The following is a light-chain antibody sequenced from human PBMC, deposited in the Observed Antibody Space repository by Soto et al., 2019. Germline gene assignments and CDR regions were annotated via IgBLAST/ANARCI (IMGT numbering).Light chain of an antibody. CDR1: QTIDSW. Sequence: DIQMTQSPSTLSASVGDRVTLTCRASQTIDSWLAWYQQKPGKAPNLLIYKASTLESGVPSRFSGSGSGTEFTLTICSLQPDDFATYYCQQYHSSPPWTFGQGTKVEIK. J-gene: IGKJ1*01. CDR2: KAS. CDR3: QQYHSSPPWT. V-gene: IGKV1-5*03.